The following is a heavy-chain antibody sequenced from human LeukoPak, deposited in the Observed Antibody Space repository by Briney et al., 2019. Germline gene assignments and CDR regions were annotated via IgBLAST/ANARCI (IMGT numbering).Heavy chain of an antibody. CDR2: IYTSGST. CDR1: GGSISSYY. Sequence: PSETLSLTCTVSGGSISSYYWSWIRQPAGKGLEWIGRIYTSGSTNYSPSLKSRVTMSVDTSKNQFSLKLSSVTAADTAVYYCARDTRGNYGDYVPFDYWGQGTLVTVSS. J-gene: IGHJ4*02. V-gene: IGHV4-4*07. CDR3: ARDTRGNYGDYVPFDY. D-gene: IGHD4-17*01.